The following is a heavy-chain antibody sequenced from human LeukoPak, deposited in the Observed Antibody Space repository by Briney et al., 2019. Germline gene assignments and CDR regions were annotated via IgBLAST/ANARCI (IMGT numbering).Heavy chain of an antibody. CDR3: ARDKGTSYRSSFDC. D-gene: IGHD6-6*01. J-gene: IGHJ4*01. Sequence: GGSLRLSCAASGFTFSSYVMHWVRQAPGKGLEWVAIISYDGSNEYYADSVKGRFTISRDNSKNTLYLQMNSLRAADTAVYYCARDKGTSYRSSFDCWGHLTLVTVSS. CDR2: ISYDGSNE. CDR1: GFTFSSYV. V-gene: IGHV3-30*04.